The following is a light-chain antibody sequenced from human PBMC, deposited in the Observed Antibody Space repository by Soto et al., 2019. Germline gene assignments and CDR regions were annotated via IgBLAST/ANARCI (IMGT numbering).Light chain of an antibody. CDR1: QSVNSNY. CDR2: GIS. CDR3: QQYGSSPIT. Sequence: EIVMTQSPATLSVSPGERATLSCRASQSVNSNYLAWYQQKPGQAPRLLIYGISKRATDIPDRFSGSGSGTDFTLTISRLEPEDFAVYYCQQYGSSPITFGQGTRLEI. V-gene: IGKV3-20*01. J-gene: IGKJ5*01.